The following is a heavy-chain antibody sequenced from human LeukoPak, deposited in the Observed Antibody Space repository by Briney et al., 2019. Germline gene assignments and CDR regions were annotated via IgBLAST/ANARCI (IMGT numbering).Heavy chain of an antibody. CDR1: GYTFTSYG. J-gene: IGHJ6*02. CDR2: ISAYNGNA. CDR3: ARDPVLRFLEWLPAAYYYYGMDV. D-gene: IGHD3-3*01. V-gene: IGHV1-18*01. Sequence: GASVKVSCKASGYTFTSYGISWVRQAPGQGLEWMGWISAYNGNANYAQKLQGRVTMATDTSTSTAYMELRSLRSDDTAVYYCARDPVLRFLEWLPAAYYYYGMDVWGQGTTVTVSS.